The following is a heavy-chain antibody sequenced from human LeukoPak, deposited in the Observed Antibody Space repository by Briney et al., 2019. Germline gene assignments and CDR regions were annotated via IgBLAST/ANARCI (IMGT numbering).Heavy chain of an antibody. V-gene: IGHV4-4*09. CDR3: ARLSAAVHLGAFAL. J-gene: IGHJ3*01. CDR1: GVSISPYY. D-gene: IGHD3-3*01. Sequence: SETLSLTCAVSGVSISPYYWAWIRQPPGKGLEWIGYIHTSGSNNQYPSLKSRVTISVDESKNHFSLRLTSVTAAVTAVYYCARLSAAVHLGAFALWGQGTMVTVSS. CDR2: IHTSGSN.